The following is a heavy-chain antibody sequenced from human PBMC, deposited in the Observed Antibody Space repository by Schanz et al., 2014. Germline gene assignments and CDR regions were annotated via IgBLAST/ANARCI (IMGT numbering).Heavy chain of an antibody. J-gene: IGHJ6*02. D-gene: IGHD1-26*01. V-gene: IGHV3-7*03. Sequence: EVQLVESGGGLVQPGGSLRLSCAASGFAFDTYWMSWVRQAPGKGLEWVANIKHDGSEKYYVDSVKGRFTISRDNAKNSMYLEMNSLRAEDTAVYYCASSSYRLLSYYYAMDVWGQGTTVTVSS. CDR1: GFAFDTYW. CDR2: IKHDGSEK. CDR3: ASSSYRLLSYYYAMDV.